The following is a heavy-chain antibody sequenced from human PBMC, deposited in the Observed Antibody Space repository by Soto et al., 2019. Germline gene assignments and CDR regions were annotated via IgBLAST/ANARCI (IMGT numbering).Heavy chain of an antibody. V-gene: IGHV3-7*01. J-gene: IGHJ3*02. CDR2: IKEDGSVK. Sequence: EVQVVESGGGLVQPGGSLRLSCAAIGFSLRSDWMAWVRQIPGKGLEFVANIKEDGSVKNYVDAVKGRFSISRDNDKNSLYLQMNSLRADDAAVYYCGTDRWGGAFDMWGQGTTVTVSS. CDR1: GFSLRSDW. CDR3: GTDRWGGAFDM. D-gene: IGHD3-10*01.